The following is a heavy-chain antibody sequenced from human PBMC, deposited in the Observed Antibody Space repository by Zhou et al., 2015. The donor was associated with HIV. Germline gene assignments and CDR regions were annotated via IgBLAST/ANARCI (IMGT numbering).Heavy chain of an antibody. Sequence: QVQLVQSGAEVKKPGSSVKVSCKASGGTFSSYTISWVRQAPGQGLEWMGRIIPILGIANYAQKFQGRVTITADKSTSTAYMELSSLRSEDTAVYYCARVSKRGPYPLYYYYGMDVWGQGTTVTVSS. CDR3: ARVSKRGPYPLYYYYGMDV. J-gene: IGHJ6*02. CDR2: IIPILGIA. CDR1: GGTFSSYT. V-gene: IGHV1-69*02.